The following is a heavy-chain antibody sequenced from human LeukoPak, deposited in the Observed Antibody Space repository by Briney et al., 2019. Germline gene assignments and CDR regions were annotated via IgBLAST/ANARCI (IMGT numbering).Heavy chain of an antibody. J-gene: IGHJ4*02. CDR3: ARPIVGATTGPYFDY. CDR2: IYPGDSDT. D-gene: IGHD1-26*01. V-gene: IGHV5-51*01. Sequence: GESLKISCKGSGYSFTSYWIGWVRQMPGKGLEWMGIIYPGDSDTRYSPSFQGQVTISADKSISTAYPQWSSLKASDTAMYYCARPIVGATTGPYFDYWGQGTLVTVSS. CDR1: GYSFTSYW.